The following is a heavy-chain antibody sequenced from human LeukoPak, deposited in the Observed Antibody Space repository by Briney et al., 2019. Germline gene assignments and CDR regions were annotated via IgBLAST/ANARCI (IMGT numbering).Heavy chain of an antibody. D-gene: IGHD2-21*01. Sequence: HGESLKISCQGSGYRFSKYWVAWVRQMPGKGLEWMGIIYPDDSDTRYSPSFQGQVTMSADKSNSTAYLQWSSLKASDTAMYYCARRIGAGLRAIDPWGQGTLVTVSS. CDR2: IYPDDSDT. CDR1: GYRFSKYW. J-gene: IGHJ5*02. CDR3: ARRIGAGLRAIDP. V-gene: IGHV5-51*01.